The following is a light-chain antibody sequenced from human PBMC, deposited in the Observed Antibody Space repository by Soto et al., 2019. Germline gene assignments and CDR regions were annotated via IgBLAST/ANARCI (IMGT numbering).Light chain of an antibody. Sequence: QSALTQPASLSGSPGQSITIYCTGTSSDVGAYKSVSWYQQHPGKAPRLMIYEVTNRPSGVSNRFSGSKSGNTASLTISGLQAEDEADYYCSSYTSSTTLVFGGGTKVTVL. V-gene: IGLV2-14*01. CDR1: SSDVGAYKS. J-gene: IGLJ2*01. CDR2: EVT. CDR3: SSYTSSTTLV.